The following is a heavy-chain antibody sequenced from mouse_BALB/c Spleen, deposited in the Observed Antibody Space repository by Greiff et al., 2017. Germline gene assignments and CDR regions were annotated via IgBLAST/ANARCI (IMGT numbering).Heavy chain of an antibody. D-gene: IGHD2-14*01. CDR2: INPSTGYT. V-gene: IGHV1-7*01. Sequence: VKLMESGAELAKPGASVKMSCKASGYTFTSYWMHWVKQRPGQGLEWIGYINPSTGYTEYNQKFKDKATLTADKSSSTAYMQLSSLTSEDSAVYYCARSHRYDGRAWFAYWGQGTLVTVSA. J-gene: IGHJ3*01. CDR3: ARSHRYDGRAWFAY. CDR1: GYTFTSYW.